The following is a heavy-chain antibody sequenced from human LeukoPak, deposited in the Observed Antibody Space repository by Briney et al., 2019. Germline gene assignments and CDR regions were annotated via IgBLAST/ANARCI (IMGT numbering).Heavy chain of an antibody. CDR1: GYTFTSYG. Sequence: ASVRVSCKASGYTFTSYGISWVRQAPGQGLEWMGWISAYNGNTNYAQKLQGRVTMTTDTSTSTAYMELRSLRSDDTAVYYCARDSKAGIAAAVLYYYYYGMDAWGQGTTVTVSS. CDR3: ARDSKAGIAAAVLYYYYYGMDA. D-gene: IGHD6-13*01. J-gene: IGHJ6*02. CDR2: ISAYNGNT. V-gene: IGHV1-18*01.